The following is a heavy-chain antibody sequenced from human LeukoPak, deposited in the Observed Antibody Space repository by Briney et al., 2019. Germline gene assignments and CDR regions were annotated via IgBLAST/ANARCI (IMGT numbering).Heavy chain of an antibody. V-gene: IGHV4-39*01. D-gene: IGHD3-3*01. CDR2: IYYSGST. J-gene: IGHJ4*02. CDR3: PETYYDFWSGYYGSYYFDY. CDR1: GGSISSSSYY. Sequence: PSETLSLTCTVSGGSISSSSYYWGWIRQPPGKGLEWIGSIYYSGSTYYNPSLKSRVTISVDTSKNQFSLKLSSVTAADTAVYYWPETYYDFWSGYYGSYYFDYWGQGTLVTVSS.